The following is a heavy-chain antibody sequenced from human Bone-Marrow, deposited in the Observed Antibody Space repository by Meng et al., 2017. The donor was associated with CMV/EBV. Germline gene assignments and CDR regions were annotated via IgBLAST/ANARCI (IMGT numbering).Heavy chain of an antibody. V-gene: IGHV1-2*02. CDR2: INPNSGGT. Sequence: ASVKVSCKASGYTFTSYYMHWVRQAPGQGLEWMGWINPNSGGTNYAQKFQGRVTMTRDTSINTGYMELTRLTSDDTAVYYCARDNNWGPDYWGQGTLVTVSS. D-gene: IGHD7-27*01. CDR1: GYTFTSYY. CDR3: ARDNNWGPDY. J-gene: IGHJ4*02.